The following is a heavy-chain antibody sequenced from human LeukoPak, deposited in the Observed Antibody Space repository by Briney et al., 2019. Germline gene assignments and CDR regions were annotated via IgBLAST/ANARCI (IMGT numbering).Heavy chain of an antibody. CDR3: AEGGPGSGWTWGADFDY. V-gene: IGHV3-23*01. J-gene: IGHJ4*02. Sequence: GGSLRLSCAASGFTFSSYAMSWVRQAPGKGLEWVSAISGSGGSTYYAGSVKGRFTISRDNSKNTLYLQMNSLRAEDTAVYYCAEGGPGSGWTWGADFDYWGQGTLVTVSS. CDR2: ISGSGGST. CDR1: GFTFSSYA. D-gene: IGHD6-19*01.